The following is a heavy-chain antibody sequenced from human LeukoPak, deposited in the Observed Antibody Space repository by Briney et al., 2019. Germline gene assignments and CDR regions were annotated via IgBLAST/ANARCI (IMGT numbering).Heavy chain of an antibody. J-gene: IGHJ4*02. V-gene: IGHV3-15*01. CDR2: VKSRSAGETT. CDR3: TLIQGWGSGSYYRDF. D-gene: IGHD3-10*01. Sequence: GGSLRLSCAASGFSISNGWMSWVRQAPGKGLEWVARVKSRSAGETTDYAAPAKGRFTISRDDSKNTLYLQMNSLKTEDTAVYYCTLIQGWGSGSYYRDFWGQGTLVTVSS. CDR1: GFSISNGW.